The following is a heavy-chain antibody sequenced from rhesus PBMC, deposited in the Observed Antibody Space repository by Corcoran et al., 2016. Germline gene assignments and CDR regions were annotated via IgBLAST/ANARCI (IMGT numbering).Heavy chain of an antibody. D-gene: IGHD2-27*01. CDR3: ARDYCGGIYCYAGGYDY. J-gene: IGHJ4*01. CDR2: ISGGGGST. Sequence: QVQLQESGPGLVKPSETLSLTCAVSGGSISSNYWSWIRQPPGKGLEWIGRISGGGGSTAYTPSLKGPVTISTDTSKNQCSLKLSAVTAADTAVDYCARDYCGGIYCYAGGYDYWGQGVLVTVSS. CDR1: GGSISSNY. V-gene: IGHV4-173*01.